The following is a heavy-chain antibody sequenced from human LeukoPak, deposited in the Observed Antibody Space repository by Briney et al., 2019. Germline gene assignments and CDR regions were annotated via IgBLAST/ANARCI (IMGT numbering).Heavy chain of an antibody. CDR1: GFTFSDYF. V-gene: IGHV3-11*01. CDR2: TGTSASTR. D-gene: IGHD2-15*01. CDR3: ARGRYCSGGACHYFDY. J-gene: IGHJ4*02. Sequence: SGGSLRLSCAASGFTFSDYFINWIRQAPGKGLEWVSYTGTSASTRYYADSVKGRFTISWDSATNSFYLQMNSLRAEDTALYYCARGRYCSGGACHYFDYWGQGTLVTVSS.